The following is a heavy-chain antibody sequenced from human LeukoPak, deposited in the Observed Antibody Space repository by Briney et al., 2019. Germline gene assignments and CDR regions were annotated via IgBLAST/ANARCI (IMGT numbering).Heavy chain of an antibody. Sequence: GGSLRLSCAASGFTFSSYAMSWVRQAPGKGLEWASAISGSGGSTYYADSVKGRFTISRDNSKNTLYLQMNSLRAEDTAVYYCADVRGVISSSVDYWGQGTLVTVSS. V-gene: IGHV3-23*01. CDR1: GFTFSSYA. D-gene: IGHD3-10*01. CDR2: ISGSGGST. CDR3: ADVRGVISSSVDY. J-gene: IGHJ4*02.